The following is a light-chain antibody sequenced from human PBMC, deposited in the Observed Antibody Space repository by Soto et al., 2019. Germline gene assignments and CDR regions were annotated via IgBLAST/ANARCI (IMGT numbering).Light chain of an antibody. CDR1: QDIGYH. V-gene: IGKV1-17*03. J-gene: IGKJ1*01. Sequence: DIQMTQSPSAMSAAVGDRVTITCWASQDIGYHLGWFQQKPGKAPKRLIYSASSLDSGVPSRFSATGSGTEFTFTISSLQPEDFATYYCQLHTTYPRPFGQGTKVEVK. CDR2: SAS. CDR3: QLHTTYPRP.